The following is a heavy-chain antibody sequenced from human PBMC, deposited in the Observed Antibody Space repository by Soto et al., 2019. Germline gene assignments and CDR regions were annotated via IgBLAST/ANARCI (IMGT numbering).Heavy chain of an antibody. Sequence: QVQLTESGPGLVKPSETLSLTCTVSGGSISSYYWCWIRQPPGKGLEWIGYIYYSGSTNYNPSLKSRVTISVDTTKNQFSLRLSSVTAAATAVYYCARHVRGAASDLGQETLVTVSP. CDR1: GGSISSYY. D-gene: IGHD3-10*02. J-gene: IGHJ4*02. V-gene: IGHV4-59*08. CDR2: IYYSGST. CDR3: ARHVRGAASD.